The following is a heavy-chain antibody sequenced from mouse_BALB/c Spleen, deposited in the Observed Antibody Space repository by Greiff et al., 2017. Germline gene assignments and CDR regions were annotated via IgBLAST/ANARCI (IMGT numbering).Heavy chain of an antibody. CDR2: ISSGGSYT. Sequence: EVQRVESGGGLVKPGGSLKLSCAASGFTFSSYTMSWVRQAPEKRLEWVATISSGGSYTYYPDSVKGRFTISRDNAKNTLYLQMSSLKSEDTAMYYCTRDGAHYFDYWGQGTTLTVSS. V-gene: IGHV5-6-4*01. CDR1: GFTFSSYT. J-gene: IGHJ2*01. CDR3: TRDGAHYFDY.